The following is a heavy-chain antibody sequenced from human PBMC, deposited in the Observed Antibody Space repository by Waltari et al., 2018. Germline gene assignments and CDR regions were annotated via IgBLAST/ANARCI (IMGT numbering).Heavy chain of an antibody. V-gene: IGHV3-23*01. J-gene: IGHJ4*02. CDR2: ISASGGT. CDR3: ARVPAYYVDY. CDR1: GITFSSYT. Sequence: EVQLLESGGGLVQPGGSLTLSCAASGITFSSYTMRWVRQAPGKWLECVSTISASGGTFYADSLKGRFTVSRDSSKNTLSLQMNILRAEDTAVYYGARVPAYYVDYWDQGTLVTVSS.